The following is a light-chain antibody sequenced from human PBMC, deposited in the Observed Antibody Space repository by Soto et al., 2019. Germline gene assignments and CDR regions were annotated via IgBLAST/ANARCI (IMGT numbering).Light chain of an antibody. CDR1: QSVSGY. J-gene: IGKJ4*01. CDR3: QQRSTWPLT. Sequence: EIVLTQSPATLSLSPGERATLSCRASQSVSGYLAWYQQKPGQAPRLLIHDVFDRADGIPARFSGSGSGTDFTLTISSLQTEDSAVYPCQQRSTWPLTFGGGTRVEIK. V-gene: IGKV3-11*01. CDR2: DVF.